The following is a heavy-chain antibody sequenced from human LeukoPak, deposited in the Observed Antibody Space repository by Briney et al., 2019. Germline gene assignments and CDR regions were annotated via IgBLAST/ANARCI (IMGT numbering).Heavy chain of an antibody. Sequence: GGSLRLSCAASGFTFSNAWMSWVRQAPGKGLEWVAVMSSDGNNKYYADSVKGRFTISRDNSKNTLYLQMNSLRAEDTAMYYCARVYSSGWSHAFDIWGQGTMVTASS. V-gene: IGHV3-30-3*01. J-gene: IGHJ3*02. CDR1: GFTFSNAW. CDR3: ARVYSSGWSHAFDI. CDR2: MSSDGNNK. D-gene: IGHD6-19*01.